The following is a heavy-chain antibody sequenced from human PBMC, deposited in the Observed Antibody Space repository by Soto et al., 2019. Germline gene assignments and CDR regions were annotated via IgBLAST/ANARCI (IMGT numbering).Heavy chain of an antibody. D-gene: IGHD5-12*01. J-gene: IGHJ4*02. CDR3: AKAVATISDFDY. Sequence: EVQLLESGGGLVQPGGSLRLSCAASGFTFGNYAMSWVRQAPGKGLEWVSGISGSGSTTSYGDSVRGGFTISRDNSNNTVYLEMNNLRGEDTAVYYCAKAVATISDFDYWGQGTLVTVSS. CDR1: GFTFGNYA. V-gene: IGHV3-23*01. CDR2: ISGSGSTT.